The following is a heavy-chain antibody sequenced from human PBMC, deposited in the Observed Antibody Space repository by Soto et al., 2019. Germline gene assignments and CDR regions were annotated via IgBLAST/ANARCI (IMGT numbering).Heavy chain of an antibody. V-gene: IGHV4-4*02. J-gene: IGHJ2*01. Sequence: QVQLQESGPGLVKPSGTLSLTCAVSRGSISSSNWWSWVRQSHGKGLEWIGAMYHTGMPNYSPSLKSRVTRSVDKSKSQFSLKLSSVAAADTAVYYCARESYNESNVGYFDLWGRGTL. CDR2: MYHTGMP. D-gene: IGHD1-1*01. CDR1: RGSISSSNW. CDR3: ARESYNESNVGYFDL.